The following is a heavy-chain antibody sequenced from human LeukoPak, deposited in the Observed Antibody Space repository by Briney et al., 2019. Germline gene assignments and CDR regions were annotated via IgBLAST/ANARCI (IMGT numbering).Heavy chain of an antibody. V-gene: IGHV3-30*02. CDR1: GFTFSSYG. J-gene: IGHJ4*02. D-gene: IGHD3-10*01. CDR2: IRYDGSNK. CDR3: ARGGMVRGGRVDY. Sequence: GGSLRLSCAASGFTFSSYGMHWVRQAPGKGLEWVAFIRYDGSNKYYADSVKGRFTISRDNSKNTLYLQMNSLRAEDTAVYYCARGGMVRGGRVDYWGQGTLVTVSS.